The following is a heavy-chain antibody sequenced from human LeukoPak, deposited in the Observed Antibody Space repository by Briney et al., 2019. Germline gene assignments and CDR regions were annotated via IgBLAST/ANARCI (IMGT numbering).Heavy chain of an antibody. J-gene: IGHJ4*02. CDR1: GYSFTSYW. V-gene: IGHV5-51*01. Sequence: GESLKISCKGSGYSFTSYWSGWVRQMPGKGLEWMGIIYPGDSDTRYSPSFQGQVTISADKSISTANLQWSSLKASDTAMYYCVRWDTSMVLDYWGQGTLVTVSS. D-gene: IGHD5-18*01. CDR3: VRWDTSMVLDY. CDR2: IYPGDSDT.